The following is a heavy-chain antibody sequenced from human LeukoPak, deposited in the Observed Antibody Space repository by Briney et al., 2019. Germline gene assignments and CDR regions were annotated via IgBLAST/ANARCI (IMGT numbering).Heavy chain of an antibody. Sequence: GASVKVSCKASGYTFTSYGISWVRPATGQGLEWMGWMNPNSGNTGYAQKFQGRVTMTRNTSISTAYMELSSLRSEDTAVYYCARDLAVARSDYWGQGTLVTISS. CDR3: ARDLAVARSDY. CDR2: MNPNSGNT. V-gene: IGHV1-8*02. J-gene: IGHJ4*02. CDR1: GYTFTSYG. D-gene: IGHD6-19*01.